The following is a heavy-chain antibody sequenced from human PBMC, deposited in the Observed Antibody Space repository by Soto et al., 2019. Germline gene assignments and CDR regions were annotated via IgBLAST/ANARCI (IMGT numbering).Heavy chain of an antibody. Sequence: QVQLVQSGAEVKKPGASVKVSCKASGYTFTSYGISWVRQAPGQGLEWMGWISANNGNTNYAQKLQGRVTTTTDTSTSTAYFEPRGTRCYYTAGYYSAIDARRGCTSLFAGYWGQGSLVTVSS. CDR3: AIDARRGCTSLFAGY. V-gene: IGHV1-18*01. CDR2: ISANNGNT. J-gene: IGHJ4*02. CDR1: GYTFTSYG. D-gene: IGHD3-10*02.